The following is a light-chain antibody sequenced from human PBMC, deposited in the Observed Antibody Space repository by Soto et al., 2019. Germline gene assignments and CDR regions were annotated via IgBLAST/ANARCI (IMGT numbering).Light chain of an antibody. CDR3: ATWDDSLSAWV. V-gene: IGLV1-51*01. CDR2: DSS. CDR1: SSNIGTNH. J-gene: IGLJ3*02. Sequence: QSVLTQPPSMSAAPGQKVTISCSGSSSNIGTNHVSWYQQFPGKAPKPLIYDSSERPSGIPDRFSASKSGASATLGITGLQTGDEADYYCATWDDSLSAWVFGGGTKLTVL.